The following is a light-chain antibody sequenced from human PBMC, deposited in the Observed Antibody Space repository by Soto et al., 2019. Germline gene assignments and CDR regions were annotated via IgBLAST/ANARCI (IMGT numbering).Light chain of an antibody. V-gene: IGLV2-14*01. J-gene: IGLJ3*02. CDR1: SSEVGGYNY. CDR3: SSYTSSSTRV. Sequence: QSALTEPASVSGSPGESITISCTGTSSEVGGYNYVSWYQQHPGKAPKLMISEVSNRPSGVSNRFSGSKSGNTASLTISVLQAEDEADYYCSSYTSSSTRVFGGGIKLTVL. CDR2: EVS.